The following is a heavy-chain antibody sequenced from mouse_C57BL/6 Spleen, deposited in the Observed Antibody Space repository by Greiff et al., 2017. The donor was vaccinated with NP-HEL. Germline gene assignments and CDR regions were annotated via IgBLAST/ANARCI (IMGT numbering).Heavy chain of an antibody. D-gene: IGHD4-1*01. CDR3: ARNWDVDYFDY. CDR2: IYPSDSET. V-gene: IGHV1-61*01. CDR1: GYTFTSYW. J-gene: IGHJ2*01. Sequence: VQLQQSGAELVRPGSSVKLSCKASGYTFTSYWMDWVKQRPGQGLAWIGNIYPSDSETHYNQKFKDKATLTVDKSSSTAYMQLSSLTSEDSAVYYCARNWDVDYFDYWGQGTTLTVSS.